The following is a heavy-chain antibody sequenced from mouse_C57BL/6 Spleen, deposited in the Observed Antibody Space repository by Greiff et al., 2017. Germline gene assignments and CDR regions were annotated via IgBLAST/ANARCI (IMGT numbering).Heavy chain of an antibody. D-gene: IGHD2-14*01. V-gene: IGHV5-9-1*02. CDR3: TNVRRDYYAMDD. J-gene: IGHJ4*01. CDR2: ISSGGDYI. CDR1: GFTFSSYA. Sequence: EVKLQESGEGLVKPGGSLKLSCAASGFTFSSYAMSWVRQTPEKRLEWVAYISSGGDYIYYADTVKGRFTISRDNARNTLYLQMSSLKSEDTAMYYCTNVRRDYYAMDDWGQGTSVTVSS.